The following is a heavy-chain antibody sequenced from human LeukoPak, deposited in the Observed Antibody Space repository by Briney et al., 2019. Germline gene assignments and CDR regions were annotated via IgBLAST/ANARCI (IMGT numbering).Heavy chain of an antibody. CDR1: GDSVSSISAS. CDR3: ARDRRGNVDLDY. J-gene: IGHJ4*02. CDR2: TYYRSKWYN. V-gene: IGHV6-1*01. D-gene: IGHD3-10*01. Sequence: SQTLSLTCAISGDSVSSISASWHWIRQSPSRGLEWLGRTYYRSKWYNNYAVSVKSRITISPDTSKNQFSLQLNSVTPEDTAVYYCARDRRGNVDLDYWGQGTLVTVSS.